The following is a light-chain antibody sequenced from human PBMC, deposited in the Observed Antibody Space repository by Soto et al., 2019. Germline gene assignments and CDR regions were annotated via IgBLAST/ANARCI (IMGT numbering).Light chain of an antibody. J-gene: IGKJ3*01. V-gene: IGKV1-39*01. CDR1: QDTATS. CDR2: GAS. Sequence: DIQMAQSPSSLSSSVGDRVTITCRSSQDTATSLTWYQQKPGKAPHLLISGASQLQSGVPSRFSGSGSGTEFTLTIDSLQLEDFATYYCQQSYTTPFTFGPGT. CDR3: QQSYTTPFT.